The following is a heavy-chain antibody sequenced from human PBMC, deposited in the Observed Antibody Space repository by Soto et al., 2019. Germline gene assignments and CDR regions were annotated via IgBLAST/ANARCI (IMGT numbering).Heavy chain of an antibody. Sequence: EVQLVESGGGLAKPGGSLRLSCAASGFTFSSYSMNWVRQAPGKGLEWVSSISSSSSYIYYADSVKGRFTISRDNAKNSLYLQMNSLRAEDTAVYYCARDRAMVRGVYYFDYWGQGTLVTVSS. CDR1: GFTFSSYS. CDR2: ISSSSSYI. D-gene: IGHD3-10*01. CDR3: ARDRAMVRGVYYFDY. J-gene: IGHJ4*02. V-gene: IGHV3-21*01.